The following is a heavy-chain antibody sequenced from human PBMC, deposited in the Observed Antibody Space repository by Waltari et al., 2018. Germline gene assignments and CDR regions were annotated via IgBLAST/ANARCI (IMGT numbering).Heavy chain of an antibody. CDR1: GGSISSXSYY. D-gene: IGHD3-22*01. CDR2: IYTSGNT. V-gene: IGHV4-61*02. Sequence: QVQLXESGPGLVKPSQTLSLTXTVSGGSISSXSYYWTWIRQPAGKGLEWMGRIYTSGNTNYNPXLKSRVTISVDTXKNXFSLXXSXVTAADTAXXYCAXDTFYYDSLXXYYGVDVXGQGTTVTVXS. J-gene: IGHJ6*02. CDR3: AXDTFYYDSLXXYYGVDV.